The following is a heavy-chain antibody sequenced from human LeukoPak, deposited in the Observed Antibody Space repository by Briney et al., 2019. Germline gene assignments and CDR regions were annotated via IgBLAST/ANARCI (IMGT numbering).Heavy chain of an antibody. Sequence: GSLRLSCAASGFTFDDYAMHWVRQAPGKGLEWVAVISYDGSNKYYADSVKGRFTISRDNSKNTLYLQMNSLRAEDTAVYYCARDAMIVVVSNWFDPWGQGTLVTVSS. D-gene: IGHD3-22*01. CDR3: ARDAMIVVVSNWFDP. V-gene: IGHV3-30-3*01. CDR2: ISYDGSNK. J-gene: IGHJ5*02. CDR1: GFTFDDYA.